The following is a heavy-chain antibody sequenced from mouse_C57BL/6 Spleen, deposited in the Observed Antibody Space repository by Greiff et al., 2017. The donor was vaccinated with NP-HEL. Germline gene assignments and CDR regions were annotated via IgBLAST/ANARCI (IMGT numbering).Heavy chain of an antibody. J-gene: IGHJ2*01. Sequence: EVKLMESGPGLVKPSQSLSLTCSVTGYSITSGYYWNWIRQFPGNNLEWMGYISYDGSNNYNPSLKNRISITRDTSKNQFFLKLNSVTTEDTATYYCAREAGTGTADFDYWGQGTTLTVSS. CDR2: ISYDGSN. V-gene: IGHV3-6*01. CDR1: GYSITSGYY. D-gene: IGHD4-1*01. CDR3: AREAGTGTADFDY.